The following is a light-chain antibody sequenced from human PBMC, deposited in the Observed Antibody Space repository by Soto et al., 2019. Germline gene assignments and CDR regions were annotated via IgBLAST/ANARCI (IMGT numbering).Light chain of an antibody. V-gene: IGKV3-20*01. CDR1: QSLATSY. CDR2: GAS. Sequence: EIVLTQFPGTLSLSPGERATLSCRASQSLATSYLAWYQQKPGQAPRLLIFGASSRATGIPDRFSGNGSATDFTLTISRLEPEDFALSSCQQYGSSPFTFGPGTTVDIK. J-gene: IGKJ3*01. CDR3: QQYGSSPFT.